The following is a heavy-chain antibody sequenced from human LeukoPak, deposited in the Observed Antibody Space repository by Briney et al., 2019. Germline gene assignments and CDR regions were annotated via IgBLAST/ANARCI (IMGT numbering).Heavy chain of an antibody. J-gene: IGHJ4*02. V-gene: IGHV1-18*01. Sequence: ASVKVSCKASGYTFTSYGISWVRPAPGQGLEWMGWISAYNGNTNYAQKLQGRVTMTTDTSTSTAYMELRSLRSDDTAVYYCARDSVGATPYYFDYWGQGTLVTVSS. CDR3: ARDSVGATPYYFDY. CDR2: ISAYNGNT. CDR1: GYTFTSYG. D-gene: IGHD1-26*01.